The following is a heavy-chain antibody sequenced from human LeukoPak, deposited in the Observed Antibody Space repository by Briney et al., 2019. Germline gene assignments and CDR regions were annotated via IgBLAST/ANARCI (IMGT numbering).Heavy chain of an antibody. CDR1: GGSISSYY. D-gene: IGHD3-16*01. Sequence: SETLSLTCTVSGGSISSYYWSWIRQPPGKGLEWIGYIYYSGSTNYNPSLKSRVTISVDTSKNQFSLKLSSVTAADTAVYYCARDYDYGAHRSDFWGQGTRVTVSS. CDR3: ARDYDYGAHRSDF. J-gene: IGHJ4*02. V-gene: IGHV4-59*01. CDR2: IYYSGST.